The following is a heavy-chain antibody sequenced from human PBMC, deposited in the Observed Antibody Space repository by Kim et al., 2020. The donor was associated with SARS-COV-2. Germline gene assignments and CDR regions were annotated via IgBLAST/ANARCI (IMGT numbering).Heavy chain of an antibody. CDR1: GFTFSSYG. J-gene: IGHJ4*02. V-gene: IGHV3-33*01. CDR2: IRYDGSNK. Sequence: GGSLRLSCAASGFTFSSYGMHWVRQAPGKGLEWVAVIRYDGSNKYYADSVKGRSTISRDNYKNTLYLQMNSLRAEDTAVYYCARDWNTYYDYVWGSYPWASFDYCGQGTLVTVSS. CDR3: ARDWNTYYDYVWGSYPWASFDY. D-gene: IGHD3-16*02.